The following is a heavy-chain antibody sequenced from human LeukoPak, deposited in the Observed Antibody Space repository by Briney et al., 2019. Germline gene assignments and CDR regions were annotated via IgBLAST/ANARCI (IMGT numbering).Heavy chain of an antibody. CDR1: GFTFSSYS. CDR3: ARTRFRGGFDP. J-gene: IGHJ5*02. CDR2: ISSSSSTI. Sequence: GGSLRLSCAASGFTFSSYSMNWVRQAPGKGLEWVSYISSSSSTIYYADSVKGRFIISRDNAKNSLYLQMNSLRAEDTAVYYCARTRFRGGFDPWGQGTLVTVSS. V-gene: IGHV3-48*01. D-gene: IGHD3-10*01.